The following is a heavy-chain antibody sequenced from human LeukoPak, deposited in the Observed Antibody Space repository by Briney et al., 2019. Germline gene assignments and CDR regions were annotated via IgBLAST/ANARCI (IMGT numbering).Heavy chain of an antibody. D-gene: IGHD3-16*01. V-gene: IGHV3-48*04. Sequence: PGGSLRLSCAASGFTFSSYSMNWVRQAPGKGLEWVSYISSSSSTIYYADSVKGRFTISRDNAKNSLYLQMNSLRAEDTALYYCARDVLGLDYYYMDVWGKGTTVTVSS. J-gene: IGHJ6*03. CDR1: GFTFSSYS. CDR3: ARDVLGLDYYYMDV. CDR2: ISSSSSTI.